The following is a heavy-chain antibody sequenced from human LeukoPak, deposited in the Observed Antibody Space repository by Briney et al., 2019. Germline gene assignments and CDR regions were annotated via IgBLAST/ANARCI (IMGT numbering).Heavy chain of an antibody. D-gene: IGHD5-24*01. V-gene: IGHV4-59*01. Sequence: PSETLSLTCTVSGGSISSYYWSWIRQPPAKGLQWIGYIYYSGSTNYNPSLKSRVTISVDTSKNQFSLKLSSVTAADTAVYYCASGEEMATVPFDYWGQGTLVTVSS. CDR3: ASGEEMATVPFDY. CDR2: IYYSGST. J-gene: IGHJ4*02. CDR1: GGSISSYY.